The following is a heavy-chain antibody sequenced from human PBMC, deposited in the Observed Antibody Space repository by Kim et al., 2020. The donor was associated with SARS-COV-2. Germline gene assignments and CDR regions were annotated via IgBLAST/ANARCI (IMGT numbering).Heavy chain of an antibody. CDR2: ISWNSGSI. CDR3: AKTYYYDSSGYYTAGYFDY. CDR1: GFTFGDYA. Sequence: GGSLRLSCAASGFTFGDYAMHWVRQAPGKGLEWVSGISWNSGSIGYADSVKGRFTISRDNAKNSLYLQMNSLRAEDTALYYCAKTYYYDSSGYYTAGYFDYWGQGTLVTVSS. D-gene: IGHD3-22*01. V-gene: IGHV3-9*01. J-gene: IGHJ4*02.